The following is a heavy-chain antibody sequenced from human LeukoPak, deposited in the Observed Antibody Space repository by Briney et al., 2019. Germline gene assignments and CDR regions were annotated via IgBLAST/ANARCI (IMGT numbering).Heavy chain of an antibody. D-gene: IGHD2-2*01. Sequence: PSETLSLTCAVYGGSFSGYYWSWIRQPPGKGLEWIGEINHSGSTNYNPSLKSRVTISVDTSKNQFSLKLSSVTAADTAVYYCARREDIVVVPAVRGAFDYWGQGTLVTVSS. V-gene: IGHV4-34*01. CDR1: GGSFSGYY. CDR2: INHSGST. J-gene: IGHJ4*02. CDR3: ARREDIVVVPAVRGAFDY.